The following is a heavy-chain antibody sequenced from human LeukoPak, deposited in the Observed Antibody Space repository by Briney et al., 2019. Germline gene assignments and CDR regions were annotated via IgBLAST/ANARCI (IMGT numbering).Heavy chain of an antibody. V-gene: IGHV3-21*01. J-gene: IGHJ4*02. CDR2: ISSSSYI. CDR3: ARDWDSSGPYYFDN. Sequence: GGSLRLSCAASGFTFSSYSMNWVRQAPGKGLEWVSSISSSSYIYYADSVKGRFTISRDNAKNSLYLQMNSLRAEDTAVYYCARDWDSSGPYYFDNWGQGTLVTVSS. D-gene: IGHD6-19*01. CDR1: GFTFSSYS.